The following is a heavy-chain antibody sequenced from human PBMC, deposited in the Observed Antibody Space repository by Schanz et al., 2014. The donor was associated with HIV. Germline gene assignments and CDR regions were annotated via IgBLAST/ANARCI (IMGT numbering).Heavy chain of an antibody. CDR1: GYTFTSYD. V-gene: IGHV1-8*01. CDR2: MHPNSGNT. CDR3: ARKMSISNQWLRALYSNYGMDV. Sequence: QVHLVQSGAEVKKPGASVKVSCKASGYTFTSYDINWVRQATGQGLEWMGWMHPNSGNTGFAQKFQGRVTMTRNTSINTAYMEVSGLKSEDTAVYYCARKMSISNQWLRALYSNYGMDVWGQGTTVTVSS. D-gene: IGHD5-12*01. J-gene: IGHJ6*02.